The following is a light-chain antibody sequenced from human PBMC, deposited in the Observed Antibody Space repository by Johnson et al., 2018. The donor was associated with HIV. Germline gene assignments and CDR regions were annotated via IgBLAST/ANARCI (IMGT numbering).Light chain of an antibody. V-gene: IGLV1-51*02. CDR1: SSNIGNNY. J-gene: IGLJ1*01. Sequence: QPVLTQPPSVSAALGQKVTISCSGSSSNIGNNYVSWYQQLPGTAPKLLIYENSKRPSGIPDRFSGSKSGTSATLGITGLQTGDEADYCCGTWDSSLSVPGFGSGTKVTVL. CDR2: ENS. CDR3: GTWDSSLSVPG.